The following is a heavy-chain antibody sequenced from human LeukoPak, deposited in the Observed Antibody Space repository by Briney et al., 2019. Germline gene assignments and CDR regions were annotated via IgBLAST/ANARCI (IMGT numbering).Heavy chain of an antibody. CDR1: RFTFSSYA. V-gene: IGHV4-34*01. D-gene: IGHD6-13*01. CDR2: INHSGST. Sequence: PGGSLRLSCAASRFTFSSYAMIWVRQPPGKGLEWIGEINHSGSTNYNPSLKSRVTISVDTSKNQFSLKLSSVTAADTAVYYCARGGAAAGGYWGQGTLVTVSS. J-gene: IGHJ4*02. CDR3: ARGGAAAGGY.